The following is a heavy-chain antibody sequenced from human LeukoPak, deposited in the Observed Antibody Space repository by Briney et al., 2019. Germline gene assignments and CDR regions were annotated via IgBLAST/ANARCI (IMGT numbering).Heavy chain of an antibody. J-gene: IGHJ3*02. CDR2: IRSKGYDGTT. CDR3: ARDKYPGIAADGAFDI. D-gene: IGHD6-13*01. CDR1: GFTFGDYA. Sequence: GGSLRLSCTASGFTFGDYAMSWVRQPPGKGLEWVGLIRSKGYDGTTEYAASVKGRFTISRDDSKSIAYVQMNSLRAEDTAVYYCARDKYPGIAADGAFDIWGQGTMVTVSS. V-gene: IGHV3-49*04.